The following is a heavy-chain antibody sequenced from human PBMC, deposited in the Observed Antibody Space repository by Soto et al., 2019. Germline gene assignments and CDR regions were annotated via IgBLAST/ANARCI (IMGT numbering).Heavy chain of an antibody. D-gene: IGHD6-6*01. V-gene: IGHV4-31*03. CDR1: VGSIGSGGYS. J-gene: IGHJ6*02. Sequence: TLSLTCTVSVGSIGSGGYSWSWILQHPGKGLEGIGYICYSRSTYYNPPLKSRVTISADTPKNSLSLNPRSVTAAATAAYYCARESSSSRGVYYGMDVWGQGTTVTVSS. CDR3: ARESSSSRGVYYGMDV. CDR2: ICYSRST.